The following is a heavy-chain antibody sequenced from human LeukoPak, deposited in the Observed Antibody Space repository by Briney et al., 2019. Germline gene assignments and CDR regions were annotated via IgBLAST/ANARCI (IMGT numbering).Heavy chain of an antibody. CDR2: IIPIFGTA. CDR1: GGTFSSYA. Sequence: SVKVSCKASGGTFSSYAISWVRQAPGQGLEWMGGIIPIFGTANYAQKFQGRVTMTRDTSINTVYMELSSLEFDDTAVYYCTRTWWTEACSSSSCFTPDFDYWGQGTPVTVSS. J-gene: IGHJ4*02. D-gene: IGHD2-2*02. V-gene: IGHV1-69*05. CDR3: TRTWWTEACSSSSCFTPDFDY.